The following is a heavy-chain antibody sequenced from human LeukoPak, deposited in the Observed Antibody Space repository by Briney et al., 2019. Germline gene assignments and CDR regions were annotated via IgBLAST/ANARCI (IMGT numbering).Heavy chain of an antibody. CDR1: GFTFDDYA. CDR3: AKDLSGYTHYYYYGMDV. V-gene: IGHV3-9*01. Sequence: PGGSLRLSCAASGFTFDDYAMHWVRQAPGKGLEWVSGISWNSGSIGYADSVKGRFTISRDNAKNSLYLQMNSLRAEDTALYYYAKDLSGYTHYYYYGMDVWGQGTTVTVSS. D-gene: IGHD3-22*01. J-gene: IGHJ6*02. CDR2: ISWNSGSI.